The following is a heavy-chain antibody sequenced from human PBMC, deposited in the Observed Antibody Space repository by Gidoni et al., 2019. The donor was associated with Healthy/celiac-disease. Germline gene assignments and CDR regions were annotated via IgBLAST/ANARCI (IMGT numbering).Heavy chain of an antibody. CDR3: ARHVFSYGGKVYYYYGMDV. J-gene: IGHJ6*02. D-gene: IGHD4-17*01. CDR1: GGSISSSSYY. Sequence: QLQLQESGPGLVKPSETLSLTCTVSGGSISSSSYYWGWIRQPPGKGLEWIGSIYYSGSTYYNPSLKSRVTISVDTSKNQFSLKLSSVTAADTAVYYCARHVFSYGGKVYYYYGMDVWGQGTTVTVSS. V-gene: IGHV4-39*01. CDR2: IYYSGST.